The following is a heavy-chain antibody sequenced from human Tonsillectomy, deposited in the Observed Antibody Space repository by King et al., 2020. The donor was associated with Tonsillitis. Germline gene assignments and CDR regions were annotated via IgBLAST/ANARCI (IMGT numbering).Heavy chain of an antibody. V-gene: IGHV3-23*04. J-gene: IGHJ3*02. Sequence: VQLVESGGGLVQPGGSLRLSCAASGFTFSSYAMSWVRQAPGKGLEWVSAISGSGGSTYYADSVKGRFTISRDNSKNTLYLQMNSLRAEDTAVYYCAKDFYDSSGYSGTDAFDIWGQGTMVTVSS. CDR1: GFTFSSYA. CDR2: ISGSGGST. CDR3: AKDFYDSSGYSGTDAFDI. D-gene: IGHD3-22*01.